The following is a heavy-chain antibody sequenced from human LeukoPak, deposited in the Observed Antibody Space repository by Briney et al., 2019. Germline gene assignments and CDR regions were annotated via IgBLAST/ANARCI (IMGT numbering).Heavy chain of an antibody. CDR2: ISWNGGRI. Sequence: HPGGSLRLSCAASGFTFGDYAMHWVRQTPGKGLEWVSGISWNGGRIGYADSVEDRFTISRDNAKNSLYLQMNSLRVEDMAFYYCAKDEYSSPHGAFDIWGQGTMVTESS. CDR3: AKDEYSSPHGAFDI. V-gene: IGHV3-9*03. J-gene: IGHJ3*02. CDR1: GFTFGDYA. D-gene: IGHD6-13*01.